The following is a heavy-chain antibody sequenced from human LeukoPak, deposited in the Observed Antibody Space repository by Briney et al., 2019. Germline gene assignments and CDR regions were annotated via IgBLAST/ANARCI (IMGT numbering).Heavy chain of an antibody. CDR1: GFTFSNYE. J-gene: IGHJ5*02. Sequence: GGSLRLSCTVSGFTFSNYEMNWVRQAPGKALEWVSYISSSSATIYYADSVKGRFTISRDNAKNSLSLQMNSLGAEDTAVYYCARERGGTGGSYDLWGQGTLVTVSS. CDR3: ARERGGTGGSYDL. CDR2: ISSSSATI. V-gene: IGHV3-48*03. D-gene: IGHD3-10*01.